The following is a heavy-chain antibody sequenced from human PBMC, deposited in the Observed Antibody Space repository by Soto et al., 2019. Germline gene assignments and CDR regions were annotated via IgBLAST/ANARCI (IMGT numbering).Heavy chain of an antibody. V-gene: IGHV3-30*04. Sequence: GGSLRLSCAASGLTFSGYAMHWVRQPPGKGLDWVAFISFDASNEYYADSVKGRFTISRDNSKNTLYLQMNSLRPEDTAVYYCARVGYFDYWGLGTLVTVSS. J-gene: IGHJ4*02. CDR2: ISFDASNE. CDR3: ARVGYFDY. CDR1: GLTFSGYA.